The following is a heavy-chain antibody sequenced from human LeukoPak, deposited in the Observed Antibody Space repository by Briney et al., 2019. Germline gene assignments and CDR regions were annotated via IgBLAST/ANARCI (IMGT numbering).Heavy chain of an antibody. J-gene: IGHJ4*02. CDR3: VRELAT. D-gene: IGHD6-6*01. CDR1: GFSFNTYR. CDR2: ISSSGSTI. Sequence: GGSQRLSCAGSGFSFNTYRMNWIRQAPGKGLEWISYISSSGSTIYYADSVKGRFTISRDNAKNSLYLQMNSLRAEDTAVYYCVRELATWGQGTLVTVSS. V-gene: IGHV3-48*01.